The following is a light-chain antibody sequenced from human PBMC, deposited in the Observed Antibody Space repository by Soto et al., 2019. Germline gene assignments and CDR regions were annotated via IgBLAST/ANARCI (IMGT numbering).Light chain of an antibody. CDR2: KVS. V-gene: IGKV2-30*01. Sequence: DAVMTQSPVSLPVALGQPASISCRSSQSLVYSDGNTYLNWFQQRPGQSPRRLIYKVSNRDSGVPDRFSGSGSXTDFXXXXXXXXXXDXGVYYCMQGSHWPWTLGQGTKVE. J-gene: IGKJ1*01. CDR3: MQGSHWPWT. CDR1: QSLVYSDGNTY.